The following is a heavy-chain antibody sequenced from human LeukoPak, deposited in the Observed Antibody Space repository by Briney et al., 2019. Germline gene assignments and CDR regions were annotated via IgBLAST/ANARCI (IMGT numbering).Heavy chain of an antibody. CDR3: ARALGARRYDY. D-gene: IGHD3-16*02. CDR1: GGSFSGYY. CDR2: INHSGST. Sequence: SETLPLTCAVYGGSFSGYYWSWIRQPPGKGLEWIGEINHSGSTNYNPSLKSRVTISVDTSKNQFSLKLSSVTAADTAVYYCARALGARRYDYWGQGTLVTVSS. V-gene: IGHV4-34*01. J-gene: IGHJ4*02.